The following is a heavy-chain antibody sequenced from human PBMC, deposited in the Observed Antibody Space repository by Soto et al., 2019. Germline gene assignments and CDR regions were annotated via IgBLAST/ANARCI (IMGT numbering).Heavy chain of an antibody. D-gene: IGHD3-16*02. CDR3: ARVIEAYSNYGMDV. V-gene: IGHV3-11*01. CDR1: GFTFSDYY. J-gene: IGHJ6*02. CDR2: ISSSGDII. Sequence: GGSLRLSCAASGFTFSDYYMSWIRQAPGKGLEWVSYISSSGDIIYYADSVKGRFTTSRDNSKNTLYLQMNSLRAEDTAVYYCARVIEAYSNYGMDVWGQGTTVTVSS.